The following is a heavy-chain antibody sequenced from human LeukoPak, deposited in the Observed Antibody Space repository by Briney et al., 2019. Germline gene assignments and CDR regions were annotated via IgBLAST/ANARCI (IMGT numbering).Heavy chain of an antibody. CDR3: ARGLRGYYPNYYYMDV. J-gene: IGHJ6*03. CDR2: IYDSGNT. CDR1: GGSISSYY. V-gene: IGHV4-59*01. D-gene: IGHD3-3*01. Sequence: PSETLSLTCTVSGGSISSYYWSWIRQPPGKGLEWIGYIYDSGNTNHNPTLKSRVTVSIDTSKNQFSLKVRSVTAADTAVYYCARGLRGYYPNYYYMDVWGRGTTVTVSS.